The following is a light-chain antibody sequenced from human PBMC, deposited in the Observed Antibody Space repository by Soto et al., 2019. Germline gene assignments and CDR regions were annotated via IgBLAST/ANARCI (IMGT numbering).Light chain of an antibody. J-gene: IGKJ3*01. V-gene: IGKV1-33*01. CDR2: ESS. CDR1: QYISNY. Sequence: DIQMTQSPPSLSASVGDRVTITCRASQYISNYLNWYQQKPGKAPKVLIYESSNLEAGVPSRFSGSGSGTEFTFTISSLQPEDIATYYCQQYDNLPLTFGPGTKVYIK. CDR3: QQYDNLPLT.